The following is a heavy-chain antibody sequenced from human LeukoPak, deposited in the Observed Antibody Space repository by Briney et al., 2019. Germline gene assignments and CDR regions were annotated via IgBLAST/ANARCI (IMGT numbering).Heavy chain of an antibody. CDR3: ASPRKQLVPYYYGMDV. CDR1: GGTFSSYA. CDR2: IIPIFGTA. V-gene: IGHV1-69*13. J-gene: IGHJ6*02. Sequence: GASVKVSCKASGGTFSSYAISWVRQAPGQGLEWMGGIIPIFGTANYAQKFQGRVTITADESTSTAYMELSSLRSEDTAVYYCASPRKQLVPYYYGMDVWGQGTTVTVSS. D-gene: IGHD6-13*01.